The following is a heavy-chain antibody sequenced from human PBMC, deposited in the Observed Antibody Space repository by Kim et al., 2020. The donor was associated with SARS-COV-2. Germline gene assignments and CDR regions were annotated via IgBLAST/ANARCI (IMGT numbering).Heavy chain of an antibody. CDR3: ASQYGLAMDV. V-gene: IGHV6-1*01. CDR2: N. D-gene: IGHD2-8*01. J-gene: IGHJ6*02. Sequence: NDHAVYVKSRITINPDTSKNHFSLHLNSVTPEDTAVYYCASQYGLAMDVWGQGTTVTVSS.